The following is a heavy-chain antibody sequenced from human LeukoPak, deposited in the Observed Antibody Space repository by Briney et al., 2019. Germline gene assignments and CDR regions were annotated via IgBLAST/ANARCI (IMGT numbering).Heavy chain of an antibody. V-gene: IGHV3-7*01. CDR2: INKDGSEK. CDR3: ARELVAGPAEYFQH. J-gene: IGHJ1*01. D-gene: IGHD6-19*01. CDR1: GFTFSSYW. Sequence: GGSLRLSSSASGFTFSSYWMSWVRQTPGKGLEWVANINKDGSEKYYMDSVRGRFTITRDNAKNSLSLQMNSLRVEDTAVYYCARELVAGPAEYFQHWGQGTLVTVSS.